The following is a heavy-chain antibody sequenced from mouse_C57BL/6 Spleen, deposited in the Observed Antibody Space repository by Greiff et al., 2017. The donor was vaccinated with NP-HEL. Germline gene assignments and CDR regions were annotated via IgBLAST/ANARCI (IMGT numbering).Heavy chain of an antibody. J-gene: IGHJ3*01. CDR1: GYTFTSYW. CDR3: ARSPRTWFAY. Sequence: VQLQQPGAELVRPGTSVKLSCKASGYTFTSYWIHWINQRPGQGLEWIGVIDPSDTYTNYNQKFKGKATLTVDTSSSTAYMQLSSLTSEDSAVYYCARSPRTWFAYWGQGTLVTVSA. CDR2: IDPSDTYT. V-gene: IGHV1-59*01.